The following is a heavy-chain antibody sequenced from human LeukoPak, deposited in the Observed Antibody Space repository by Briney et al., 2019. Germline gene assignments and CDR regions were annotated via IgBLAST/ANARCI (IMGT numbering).Heavy chain of an antibody. D-gene: IGHD3-3*01. V-gene: IGHV3-15*01. CDR2: IKGKTAAGAP. Sequence: GGSLRLSCAASGFTFTSAWMSWVRQAPGKGLEWVGRIKGKTAAGAPDYVASVKGRFTISRDDSKNTLFLQMNSLKTEDTAVYYCITGDYDFWNGFYSPNHYFDYWGQGTLVTVSS. J-gene: IGHJ4*02. CDR1: GFTFTSAW. CDR3: ITGDYDFWNGFYSPNHYFDY.